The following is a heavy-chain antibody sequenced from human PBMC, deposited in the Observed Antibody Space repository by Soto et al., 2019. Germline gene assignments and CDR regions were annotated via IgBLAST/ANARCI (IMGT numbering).Heavy chain of an antibody. D-gene: IGHD3-9*01. Sequence: GGSLRLSCAVSGVPFGTFTMNWFRQAPGKGLEWVSGLSDNVGTTHYAYSVKGRFTISRDKSKKTLYLQMNNLRAEDTAVYYCAKHFIGGRLXXXFDLWGQGTLVTVSS. CDR3: AKHFIGGRLXXXFDL. J-gene: IGHJ4*02. V-gene: IGHV3-23*01. CDR1: GVPFGTFT. CDR2: LSDNVGTT.